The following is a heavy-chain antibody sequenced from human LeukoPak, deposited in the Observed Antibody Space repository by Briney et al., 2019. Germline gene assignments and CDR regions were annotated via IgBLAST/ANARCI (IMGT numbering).Heavy chain of an antibody. Sequence: PSETLSLTCTVSGGSISSSSYYWGWIRQPPGKGLEWIGYIYYSGSTNYNPSLKSRVTISVDTSKNQFSLKLSSVTAADTAVYYCARYDILTGYLADWGQGTLVTVSS. CDR1: GGSISSSSYY. V-gene: IGHV4-61*05. CDR3: ARYDILTGYLAD. CDR2: IYYSGST. D-gene: IGHD3-9*01. J-gene: IGHJ4*02.